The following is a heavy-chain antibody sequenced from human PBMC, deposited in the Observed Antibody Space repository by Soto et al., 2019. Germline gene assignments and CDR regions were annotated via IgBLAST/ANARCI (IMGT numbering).Heavy chain of an antibody. CDR2: ISGSGGST. CDR1: GFTFSSYA. V-gene: IGHV3-23*01. Sequence: GGSLRLSCAASGFTFSSYAMSWVRQAPGKGLEWVSAISGSGGSTYYADSVKGRFTISRDNSKNTLYLQMNSLRAEDTAVYYCAKDPRYSSSWSPYYFDYWGQGTLVTVSS. J-gene: IGHJ4*02. D-gene: IGHD6-13*01. CDR3: AKDPRYSSSWSPYYFDY.